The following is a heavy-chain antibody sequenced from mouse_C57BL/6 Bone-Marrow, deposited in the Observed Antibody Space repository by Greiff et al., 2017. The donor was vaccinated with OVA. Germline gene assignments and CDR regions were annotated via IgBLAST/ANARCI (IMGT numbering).Heavy chain of an antibody. V-gene: IGHV5-17*01. CDR1: GFTFSDYG. J-gene: IGHJ2*01. Sequence: EVKVEESGGGLVKPGGSLKLSCAASGFTFSDYGMHWVRQAPEKGLEWVAYISSGSSTIYYADTVKGRFTISRDNAKSTLFLQMTSLMSEDTAMYYCARGSNFYFDDWGQGTTLTVSS. CDR2: ISSGSSTI. D-gene: IGHD2-5*01. CDR3: ARGSNFYFDD.